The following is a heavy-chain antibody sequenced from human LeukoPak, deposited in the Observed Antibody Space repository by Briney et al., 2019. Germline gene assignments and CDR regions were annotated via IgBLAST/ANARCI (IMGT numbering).Heavy chain of an antibody. CDR2: LYSGGST. CDR3: ARRVDGVISGTTGWFDP. D-gene: IGHD1-7*01. Sequence: PGGSLRLSCAASGFSVSSNYMSWVRQAPGKGLEGVSVLYSGGSTYYADSVKGRFTISRDNSKNTMFLQMNSLRAEDTAVYYCARRVDGVISGTTGWFDPWGQGTLVTVSS. CDR1: GFSVSSNY. J-gene: IGHJ5*02. V-gene: IGHV3-66*04.